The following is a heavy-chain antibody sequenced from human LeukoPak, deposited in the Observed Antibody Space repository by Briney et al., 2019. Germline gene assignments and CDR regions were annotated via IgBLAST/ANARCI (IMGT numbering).Heavy chain of an antibody. CDR3: ARDWGGNWKGGSNYYYYGMDV. CDR1: GGSISSYY. V-gene: IGHV4-59*01. D-gene: IGHD1-1*01. J-gene: IGHJ6*02. Sequence: PSETLSLTCTVPGGSISSYYWSWIRQPPGKGLEWIGYIYYSGSTTYNPSLKSRVTISVDTSKNQFSLKLSSVTAADTAVYYCARDWGGNWKGGSNYYYYGMDVWGQGTTVTVSS. CDR2: IYYSGST.